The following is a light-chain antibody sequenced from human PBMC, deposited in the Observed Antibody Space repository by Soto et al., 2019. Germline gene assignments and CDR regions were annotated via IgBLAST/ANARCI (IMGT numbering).Light chain of an antibody. CDR2: EVS. J-gene: IGLJ3*02. CDR3: SSYTRSSTWV. V-gene: IGLV2-14*01. CDR1: SSDIGGYNY. Sequence: QSALTQPASVSGSPGQSITISCTGTSSDIGGYNYVSWYQQHPGKAPKVMIYEVSNRSSGVSNRFSGSTSGNTASLTISGLQAEDEADYYCSSYTRSSTWVFGGGTKLTVL.